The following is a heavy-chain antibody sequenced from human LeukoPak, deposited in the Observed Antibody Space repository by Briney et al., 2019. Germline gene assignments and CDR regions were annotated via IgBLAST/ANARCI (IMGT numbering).Heavy chain of an antibody. J-gene: IGHJ6*02. CDR3: AEDIVVVPAAIGYYYYYGMDV. V-gene: IGHV3-30*18. D-gene: IGHD2-2*01. Sequence: GGPLRLSCAASGFTFSSYGIHWVRQAPGKGLEWVAVISYDGSNKYYADSVRGRFTISRDNSKNTLYLQMNSLRAEDTAVYYCAEDIVVVPAAIGYYYYYGMDVWGQGTSVTVSS. CDR2: ISYDGSNK. CDR1: GFTFSSYG.